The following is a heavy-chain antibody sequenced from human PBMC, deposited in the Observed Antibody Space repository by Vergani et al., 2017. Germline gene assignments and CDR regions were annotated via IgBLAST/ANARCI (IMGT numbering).Heavy chain of an antibody. J-gene: IGHJ4*02. CDR3: VKGSITMVRGVAYYFDY. V-gene: IGHV3-64D*06. CDR1: GFTFGSYA. Sequence: EVQLVESGGGLVQPGGSLRLSCSASGFTFGSYAMHWVRQAPGKGLEYVSAISSNGGSTYYADSVKGRFTISRDNSKNTLYLQMSSLRAEDTAVYYCVKGSITMVRGVAYYFDYWGQGTLVTVSS. CDR2: ISSNGGST. D-gene: IGHD3-10*01.